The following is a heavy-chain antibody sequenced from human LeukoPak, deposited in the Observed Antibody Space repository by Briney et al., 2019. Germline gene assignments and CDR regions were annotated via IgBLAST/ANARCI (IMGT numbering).Heavy chain of an antibody. D-gene: IGHD5-18*01. V-gene: IGHV3-15*01. Sequence: GGSLRLSCAASGFSFSSYEMNWVRQAPGKGLEWVGHIKATPDGGTTEYGAPVKGRFTISRDDSKNTLYLQMNSLKSEDTAVYFCTTLPGYSYGYLQDYWGQGTLVTVSS. CDR3: TTLPGYSYGYLQDY. J-gene: IGHJ4*02. CDR1: GFSFSSYE. CDR2: IKATPDGGTT.